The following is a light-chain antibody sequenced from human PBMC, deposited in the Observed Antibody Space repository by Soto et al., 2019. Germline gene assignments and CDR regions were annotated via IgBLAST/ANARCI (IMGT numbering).Light chain of an antibody. CDR1: QGIGNY. V-gene: IGKV1-27*01. Sequence: DIQMTQSPSSLSASVGERVIITCRASQGIGNYLAWYQQKPGKVPELLIYGASNLRSGVPSRFSGSGSGTDFTLTISTLQPEDDATYYCQKYKGAPLTFGVGTKAEI. J-gene: IGKJ4*01. CDR2: GAS. CDR3: QKYKGAPLT.